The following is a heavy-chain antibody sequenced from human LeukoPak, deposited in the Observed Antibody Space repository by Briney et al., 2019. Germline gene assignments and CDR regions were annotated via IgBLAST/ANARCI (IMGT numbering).Heavy chain of an antibody. CDR1: GGSISSYY. Sequence: SETLSLTCTVSGGSISSYYWSWIRQPPGKGLEWIGYIYYSGSTNYNPSLKSRATISVDTSKNQFSLKLSSVTAADTAVYYCARGSYGTVTTWDWGQGTLVTVSS. V-gene: IGHV4-59*01. D-gene: IGHD4-17*01. CDR3: ARGSYGTVTTWD. CDR2: IYYSGST. J-gene: IGHJ4*02.